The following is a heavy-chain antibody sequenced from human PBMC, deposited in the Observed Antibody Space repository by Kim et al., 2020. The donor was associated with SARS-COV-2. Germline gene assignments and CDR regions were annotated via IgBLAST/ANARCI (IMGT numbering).Heavy chain of an antibody. Sequence: SETLSLTCTVSGGSISSSSYYWGWIRQPPGKGLEWIGSIYYSGSTYYNPSLKSRVTISVDTSKNQFSLKLSSVTAADTAVYYCASEVWFGELLGKRHFDYWGQGTLVTVSS. V-gene: IGHV4-39*01. D-gene: IGHD3-10*01. CDR3: ASEVWFGELLGKRHFDY. CDR2: IYYSGST. CDR1: GGSISSSSYY. J-gene: IGHJ4*02.